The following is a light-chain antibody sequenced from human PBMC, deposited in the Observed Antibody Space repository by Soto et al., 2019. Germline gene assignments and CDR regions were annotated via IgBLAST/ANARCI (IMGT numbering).Light chain of an antibody. Sequence: QSVLTQPASVSGSPGQSITISCAGTSADIGAFNYVSWYQHHPGKAPKLLIYDVSYRPSGVSTRFSASKSANTASLTISGLQSDDEADYYCYSYTTSSALVFGGGTKLTVL. CDR2: DVS. CDR3: YSYTTSSALV. J-gene: IGLJ2*01. V-gene: IGLV2-14*03. CDR1: SADIGAFNY.